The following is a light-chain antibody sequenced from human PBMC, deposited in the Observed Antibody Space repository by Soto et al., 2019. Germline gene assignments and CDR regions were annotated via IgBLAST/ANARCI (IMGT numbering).Light chain of an antibody. J-gene: IGLJ1*01. CDR2: DVS. Sequence: PGWVCGSPGQAITISCTGTSSDVGGYNYVSWYQQHPGKAPKFMIYDVSNRPSGVSNRFSGSKSGNTASLTISGLQAEDEADYYCSSYTTSNTRQIVFGTGTKVTVL. CDR3: SSYTTSNTRQIV. CDR1: SSDVGGYNY. V-gene: IGLV2-14*01.